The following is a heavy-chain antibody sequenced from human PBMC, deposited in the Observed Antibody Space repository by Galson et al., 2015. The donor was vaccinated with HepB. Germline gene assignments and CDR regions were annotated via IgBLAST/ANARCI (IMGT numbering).Heavy chain of an antibody. V-gene: IGHV1-24*01. Sequence: SVKVSCKVSGYTLTELSMHWVRQAPGKGLEWMGGFDPEDGETIYAQKFQGRVTMTEDTSTDTAYMELSGLRSEDTAVYYCATDALYSGGPPPFDYWGQGTLVTVSS. J-gene: IGHJ4*02. CDR1: GYTLTELS. CDR3: ATDALYSGGPPPFDY. CDR2: FDPEDGET. D-gene: IGHD1-26*01.